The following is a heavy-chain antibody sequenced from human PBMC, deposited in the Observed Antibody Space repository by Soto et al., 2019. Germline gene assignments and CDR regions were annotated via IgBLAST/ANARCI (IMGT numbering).Heavy chain of an antibody. CDR3: ARDTAVAGIDYAFDI. J-gene: IGHJ3*02. Sequence: ASVKVSCKASGYTFTSYGISWVRQAPGQGLEWMGWISAYNGNTNYAQKLQGRVTMTTDTSTSTAYMELRSLRSDDTAVYYCARDTAVAGIDYAFDIWGQGTMVTVSS. CDR1: GYTFTSYG. CDR2: ISAYNGNT. D-gene: IGHD6-19*01. V-gene: IGHV1-18*01.